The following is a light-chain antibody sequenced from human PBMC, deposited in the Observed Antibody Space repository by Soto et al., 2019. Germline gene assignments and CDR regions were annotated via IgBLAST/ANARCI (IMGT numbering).Light chain of an antibody. CDR1: TSNIGGNYV. V-gene: IGLV1-40*01. J-gene: IGLJ1*01. Sequence: QSVLTQPPLVSAAPGQKVTISCSGSTSNIGGNYVSWYQQLPGTAPKLLIYGNSNRPSGVPDRFSGSKSGTSASLAITGLQAEDEADYYCQSYDSSLSGRVFGTGTKVTVL. CDR2: GNS. CDR3: QSYDSSLSGRV.